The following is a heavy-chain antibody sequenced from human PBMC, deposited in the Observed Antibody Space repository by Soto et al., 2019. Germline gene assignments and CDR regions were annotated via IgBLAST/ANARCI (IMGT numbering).Heavy chain of an antibody. V-gene: IGHV1-3*01. D-gene: IGHD3-22*01. CDR1: GYTFTNYG. CDR2: INAGNGDT. J-gene: IGHJ4*02. Sequence: ASVKVSCKASGYTFTNYGIHWVRQAPGQRLEWMGWINAGNGDTKYSENFQGRVTITRDTSASTVYLDLSSLSSEDTAFYYCARTGHSGSYDYWGQGTLVPSPQ. CDR3: ARTGHSGSYDY.